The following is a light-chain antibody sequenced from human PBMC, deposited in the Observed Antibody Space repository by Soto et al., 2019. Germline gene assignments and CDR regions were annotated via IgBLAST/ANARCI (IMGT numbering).Light chain of an antibody. V-gene: IGKV3-20*01. CDR2: GAS. CDR1: QSVGASY. J-gene: IGKJ1*01. CDR3: QRYGSSRPWT. Sequence: EMVLTQSPGTLSLSPGERATLSCRASQSVGASYLAWYQQKPGQAPRLLIYGASSRATGIPDRFSGSGSGTDFTLTISRLEPADFAVYYCQRYGSSRPWTFGQGTKVDIK.